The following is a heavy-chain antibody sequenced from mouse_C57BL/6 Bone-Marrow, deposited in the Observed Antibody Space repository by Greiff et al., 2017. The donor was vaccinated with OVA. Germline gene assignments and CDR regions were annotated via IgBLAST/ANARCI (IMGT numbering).Heavy chain of an antibody. CDR1: GSTFTRYW. D-gene: IGHD1-1*01. CDR2: IDPNSGGT. J-gene: IGHJ1*03. CDR3: ARRDGSSVDWDFDG. V-gene: IGHV1-72*01. Sequence: QVQLQQPGAELVKPGASVQLSCTASGSTFTRYWMPWVKQRPGRGLEWIGRIDPNSGGTKYHEQFTSKATLTVDTPSSTADMQLSSLTSEDSAVYDCARRDGSSVDWDFDGWGTGTTVTVSS.